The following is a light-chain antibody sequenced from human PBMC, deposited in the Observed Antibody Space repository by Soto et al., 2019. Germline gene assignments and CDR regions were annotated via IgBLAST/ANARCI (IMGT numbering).Light chain of an antibody. CDR3: LQYKNSPST. CDR2: GAS. CDR1: QRRLSTPTDRNH. J-gene: IGKJ5*01. Sequence: DIVMIQSPASLAVPLGERATINSKSSQRRLSTPTDRNHLAWYQQKPGKAPRRLIFGASSWQSGIPSRFSGSGSGTDFTLTISSLQPEDFATYYCLQYKNSPSTFGQGTRLEIK. V-gene: IGKV4-1*01.